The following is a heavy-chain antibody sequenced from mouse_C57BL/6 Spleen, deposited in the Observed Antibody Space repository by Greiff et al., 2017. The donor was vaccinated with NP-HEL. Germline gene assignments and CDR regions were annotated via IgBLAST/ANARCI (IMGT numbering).Heavy chain of an antibody. Sequence: DVQLQESGPGLVKPSQSLSLTCSVTGYSITSGYYWNWIRQFPGNKLEWMGYISYDGSNNYNPSLKNRISITRETSKNQFFMKLNSVTTEDTATYYCARYRGDSWFAYWGQGTLVTVSA. D-gene: IGHD3-1*01. J-gene: IGHJ3*01. CDR3: ARYRGDSWFAY. CDR1: GYSITSGYY. CDR2: ISYDGSN. V-gene: IGHV3-6*01.